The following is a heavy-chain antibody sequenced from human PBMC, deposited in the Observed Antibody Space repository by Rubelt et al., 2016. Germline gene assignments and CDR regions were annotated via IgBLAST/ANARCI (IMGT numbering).Heavy chain of an antibody. CDR3: AHPIPRNDCGSSDWYFDL. CDR2: IYWDDDK. Sequence: QITLKESGPTLVKPTQTLTLTCTFSGFSLSTSGVGVGWIRQPPGKALEWLALIYWDDDKRYSPSLKSVLTITKDTAQNQVVLTMTTMDPVDTATYYCAHPIPRNDCGSSDWYFDLWGRGTLVTVSS. V-gene: IGHV2-5*02. D-gene: IGHD2-2*02. CDR1: GFSLSTSGVG. J-gene: IGHJ2*01.